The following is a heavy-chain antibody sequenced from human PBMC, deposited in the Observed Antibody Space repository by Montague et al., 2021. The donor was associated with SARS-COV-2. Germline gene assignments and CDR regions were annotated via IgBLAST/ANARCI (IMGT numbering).Heavy chain of an antibody. J-gene: IGHJ6*03. CDR2: IHHGGST. Sequence: SETLSLTCAVHGGSFSTYSRNWIRQPPGKGLEWIGEIHHGGSTNYNPSLKSRATISADTSKNQFSLKLTSVAAADTAVYYCARLGDGVVPSPILGVGPYYSYYYMDVWGKGTTVTVSS. V-gene: IGHV4-34*01. CDR1: GGSFSTYS. D-gene: IGHD3-10*01. CDR3: ARLGDGVVPSPILGVGPYYSYYYMDV.